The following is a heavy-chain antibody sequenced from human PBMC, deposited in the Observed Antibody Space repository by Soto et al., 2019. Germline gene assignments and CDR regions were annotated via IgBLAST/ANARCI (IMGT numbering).Heavy chain of an antibody. CDR1: GFTFSTYA. Sequence: EVQLLESGGGLVQPGGSLRLSCAASGFTFSTYAMNWVRQAPGKGLEWVSGISGSGDSTYYADSVKGRFTVSRDNSKNTLYLQMNSLRAEDTAVFYCAKERNSGWSFDYWGQGTLVTVSS. V-gene: IGHV3-23*01. J-gene: IGHJ4*02. D-gene: IGHD6-19*01. CDR3: AKERNSGWSFDY. CDR2: ISGSGDST.